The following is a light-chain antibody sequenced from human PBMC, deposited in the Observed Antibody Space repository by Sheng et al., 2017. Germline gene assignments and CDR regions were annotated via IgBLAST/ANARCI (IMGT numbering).Light chain of an antibody. Sequence: QSALTQPASVSGSPGQSITISCTGGSSDIGGYNYVSWYQQHPGKAPKLIIHDVSNRPSEISDRFSGSKSDNTASLTISGLQSEDEADYYCVSYKTTPALLTTTSLPWVLGGGTKLTVL. CDR3: VSYKTTPALLTTTSLPWV. CDR2: DVS. J-gene: IGLJ3*02. CDR1: SSDIGGYNY. V-gene: IGLV2-14*03.